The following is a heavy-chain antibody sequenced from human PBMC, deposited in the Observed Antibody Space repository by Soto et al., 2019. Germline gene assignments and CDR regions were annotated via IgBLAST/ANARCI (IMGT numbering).Heavy chain of an antibody. V-gene: IGHV4-59*12. Sequence: SETLSLTCNVSGGSIYTYYWNWIRQSPGKGLEWIGYISDGGSTYYNPSLKSRVTISVDTSKNQFSLKLSSVTAADTAVYYCARTPYDYVWGSYRPYYFDYWGQGTLVTVSS. J-gene: IGHJ4*02. CDR1: GGSIYTYY. D-gene: IGHD3-16*02. CDR2: ISDGGST. CDR3: ARTPYDYVWGSYRPYYFDY.